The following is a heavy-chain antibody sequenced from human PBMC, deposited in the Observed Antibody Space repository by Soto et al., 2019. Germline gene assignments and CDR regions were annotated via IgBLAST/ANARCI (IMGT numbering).Heavy chain of an antibody. Sequence: ASVKVSCKASGYAFTDYFIHWVRQAPGQGLEWMGWINPNGGGTNYAQKFQGRVTMTRDTSISTAYMELSRLRSDDTAVYYCARVNVVVVAATREYYFDYWGQGTLVTVSS. CDR2: INPNGGGT. V-gene: IGHV1-2*02. CDR3: ARVNVVVVAATREYYFDY. J-gene: IGHJ4*02. D-gene: IGHD2-15*01. CDR1: GYAFTDYF.